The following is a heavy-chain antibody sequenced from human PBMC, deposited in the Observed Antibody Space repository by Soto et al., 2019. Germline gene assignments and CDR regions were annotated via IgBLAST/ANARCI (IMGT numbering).Heavy chain of an antibody. CDR2: ISSSGATI. CDR1: AFTFSDYY. CDR3: VRENRKVGYCTPTSSPFDH. Sequence: QAQLVESGGGLVKAGGSQRLSCTASAFTFSDYYMNWIRQAPGKGPEWVSYISSSGATINYADSVKGRFAISRDNAKKILYGKINNWSAEDPAVYYCVRENRKVGYCTPTSSPFDHWAQGSLVTVPS. J-gene: IGHJ4*02. D-gene: IGHD2-8*01. V-gene: IGHV3-11*01.